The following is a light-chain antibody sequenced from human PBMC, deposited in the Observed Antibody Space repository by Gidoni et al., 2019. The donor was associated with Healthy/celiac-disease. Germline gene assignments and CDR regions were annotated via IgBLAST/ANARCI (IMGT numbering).Light chain of an antibody. CDR3: MQALQTPVA. CDR2: LGS. J-gene: IGKJ1*01. CDR1: QSHLHSNGYNY. V-gene: IGKV2-28*01. Sequence: DLVMTQSPLSLPVTPGEPASISCRSSQSHLHSNGYNYLDWYLQKPGQSPQLLIYLGSNRASGVPDRFSGSGSGTDFTLKISRVEAEDVGVYYCMQALQTPVAFGQGTKVEIK.